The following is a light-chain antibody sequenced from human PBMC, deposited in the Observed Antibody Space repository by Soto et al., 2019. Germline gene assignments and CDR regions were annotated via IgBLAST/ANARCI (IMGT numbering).Light chain of an antibody. V-gene: IGKV1-27*01. J-gene: IGKJ3*01. CDR1: QGISNC. CDR2: AAS. CDR3: EKYSSVPR. Sequence: DIQMTQSPSSLSASVGARVTITCRASQGISNCIAWYQQKPGKAPKLLIYAASTLQSGVPSRVSGSGSGTGFTRTIDSVLHEDVACYSCEKYSSVPRVGPGTKVDIK.